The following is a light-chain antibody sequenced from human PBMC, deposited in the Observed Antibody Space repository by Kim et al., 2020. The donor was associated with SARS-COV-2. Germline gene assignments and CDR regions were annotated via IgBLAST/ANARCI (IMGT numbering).Light chain of an antibody. CDR3: QQYGSSKT. Sequence: LSPGERATLSCRASQSVNSNYLAWYQQKPGQAPRLLIYGASTRATGIPDRFSGSGSGTDFTLTISRLEPEDFAVYYCQQYGSSKTFGQGTKVGIK. J-gene: IGKJ1*01. V-gene: IGKV3-20*01. CDR1: QSVNSNY. CDR2: GAS.